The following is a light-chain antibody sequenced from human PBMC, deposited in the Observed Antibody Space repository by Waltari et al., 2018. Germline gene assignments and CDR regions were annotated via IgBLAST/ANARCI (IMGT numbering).Light chain of an antibody. CDR3: QQSYNTPWT. CDR2: HAS. V-gene: IGKV1-39*01. J-gene: IGKJ1*01. Sequence: DIQLTQSPSSLAASVGDRVTTTCRASRTASDFLNWYQQKPGSAPKLLIYHASTLQSGVPARFKGSGSGTDFTLTINSLQPEDFATYYCQQSYNTPWTFGQGTLVQIK. CDR1: RTASDF.